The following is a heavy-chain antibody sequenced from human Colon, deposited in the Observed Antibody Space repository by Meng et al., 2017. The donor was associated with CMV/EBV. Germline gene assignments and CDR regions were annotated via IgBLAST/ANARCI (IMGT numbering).Heavy chain of an antibody. CDR3: ARGWPNTNDPRKSDNWFDP. Sequence: ASVKVSCKASGYTFTSYGINWVRQAPGQGLEWMGWISAYNGNTNYAQKLQGRVTMTTDTSTSTAYMELRSLRSDDTAVYYCARGWPNTNDPRKSDNWFDPWGQGTLVTVSS. J-gene: IGHJ5*02. CDR1: GYTFTSYG. CDR2: ISAYNGNT. V-gene: IGHV1-18*01. D-gene: IGHD2-8*01.